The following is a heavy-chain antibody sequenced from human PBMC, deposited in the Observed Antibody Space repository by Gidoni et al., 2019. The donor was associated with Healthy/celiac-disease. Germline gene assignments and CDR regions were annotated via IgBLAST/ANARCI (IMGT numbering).Heavy chain of an antibody. CDR2: IYYSGST. V-gene: IGHV4-30-4*01. CDR1: GGSLSSGDYY. J-gene: IGHJ4*02. Sequence: QVQLQESGPGLVKPSQTLSLPATVSGGSLSSGDYYGSWIRQPPGKGLEWIGYIYYSGSTYYNPSLKSRVTISVDTSKNQFSLKLSSVTAADTAVYYCAVGSGYYRGYYFDYWGQGTLVTVSS. D-gene: IGHD3-3*01. CDR3: AVGSGYYRGYYFDY.